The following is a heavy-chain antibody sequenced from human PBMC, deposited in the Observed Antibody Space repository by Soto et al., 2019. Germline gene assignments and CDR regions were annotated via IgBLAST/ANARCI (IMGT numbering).Heavy chain of an antibody. V-gene: IGHV4-59*01. CDR1: GGSISRYY. D-gene: IGHD4-17*01. J-gene: IGHJ2*01. CDR2: INYSGNS. Sequence: QVQLQESGPGLVKPSETLSLTCTVSGGSISRYYWSWIRQPPGKGLEWIGCINYSGNSKYNPSLKGLVPLSVAPARNQFSLKLGSVTAAATAVFYCARGHGGNSHWYFDRWGRGTLVTVSS. CDR3: ARGHGGNSHWYFDR.